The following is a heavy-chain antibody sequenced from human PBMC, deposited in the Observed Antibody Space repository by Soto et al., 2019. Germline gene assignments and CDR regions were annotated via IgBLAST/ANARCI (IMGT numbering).Heavy chain of an antibody. CDR3: ATAGSHDHFGL. D-gene: IGHD3-16*01. Sequence: EVQLVESGGGLVQPGGSLRLSCAASGFTFSSYWMNWLRQAQGKGLEWVANRKQDGSERYYVDSVKGRFTISRNNAKNSLYLQMNSLRAEDTAMYYCATAGSHDHFGLWGQGTMVTGSS. CDR1: GFTFSSYW. CDR2: RKQDGSER. J-gene: IGHJ3*01. V-gene: IGHV3-7*03.